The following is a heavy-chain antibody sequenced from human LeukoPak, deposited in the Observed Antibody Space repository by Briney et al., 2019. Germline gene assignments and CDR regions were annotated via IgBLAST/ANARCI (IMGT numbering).Heavy chain of an antibody. V-gene: IGHV4-34*01. CDR2: INRSGSA. CDR1: GGSFSGYY. D-gene: IGHD6-19*01. J-gene: IGHJ5*02. CDR3: ARDQSPYSSGWYNWFDP. Sequence: SETLSLTCAVYGGSFSGYYWSWIRQPPGKGLEWIGEINRSGSANYNPSLKSRVTVSVDTSKNQFSLKLSSVTAADTAVYYCARDQSPYSSGWYNWFDPWGQGTLVTVSS.